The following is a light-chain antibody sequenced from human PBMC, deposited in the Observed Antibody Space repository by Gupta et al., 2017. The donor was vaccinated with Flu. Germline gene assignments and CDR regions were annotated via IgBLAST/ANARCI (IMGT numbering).Light chain of an antibody. V-gene: IGKV4-1*01. CDR3: QQDDSTPFT. CDR2: WAS. J-gene: IGKJ3*01. Sequence: DIVMTQSPDSLAVSLGERATINCKSSQSVLYSSNNKNYLAWYQQKPGQPPKLLVYWASTRESGVPDRFSGRGSVTDFTLTISSLQAEDVAVYYCQQDDSTPFTFGHGTKVEIK. CDR1: QSVLYSSNNKNY.